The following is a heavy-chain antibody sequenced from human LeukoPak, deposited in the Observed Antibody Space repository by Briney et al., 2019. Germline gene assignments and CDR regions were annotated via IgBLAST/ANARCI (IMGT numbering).Heavy chain of an antibody. D-gene: IGHD6-6*01. CDR3: ARDLRSSSSGPFDY. J-gene: IGHJ4*02. CDR1: GGSISSGDYY. Sequence: SETLSLTCTVSGGSISSGDYYWSWIRQPPGKGLEWIGYIYYSGSTYYNPSLKSRVTISVDTSKNQFSLKLSSVTAADTAVYYCARDLRSSSSGPFDYWGQGTLVTVSS. V-gene: IGHV4-30-4*08. CDR2: IYYSGST.